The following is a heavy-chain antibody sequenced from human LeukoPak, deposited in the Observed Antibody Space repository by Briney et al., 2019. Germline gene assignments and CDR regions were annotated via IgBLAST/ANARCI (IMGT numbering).Heavy chain of an antibody. D-gene: IGHD3-10*01. CDR3: ARTTMVRGVIITGDY. CDR2: INPNSGGT. Sequence: GASVKVSCKASGYTFTSYGISWVRQAPGQGLEWMGWINPNSGGTNYAQKFQGRVTMTRDTSISTAYMELSRLRSDDTAVYYCARTTMVRGVIITGDYWGQGTLVTVSS. J-gene: IGHJ4*02. CDR1: GYTFTSYG. V-gene: IGHV1-2*02.